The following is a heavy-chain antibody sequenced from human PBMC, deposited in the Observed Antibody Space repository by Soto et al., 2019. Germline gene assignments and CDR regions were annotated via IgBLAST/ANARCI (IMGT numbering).Heavy chain of an antibody. J-gene: IGHJ6*02. CDR1: GFTFSNAW. CDR2: IKSKTDGGTT. D-gene: IGHD2-8*02. V-gene: IGHV3-15*07. Sequence: GGSLRLSCAASGFTFSNAWMNWVRQAPGKGLEWVGRIKSKTDGGTTDYAAPVKGRFTISRDDSKNTLYLQMNSLKTEDTAVYYCTTDSLVNYYGMDVWGQGTTVTVSS. CDR3: TTDSLVNYYGMDV.